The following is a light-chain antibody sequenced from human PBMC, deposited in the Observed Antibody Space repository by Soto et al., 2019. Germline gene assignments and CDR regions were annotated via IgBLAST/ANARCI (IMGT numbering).Light chain of an antibody. V-gene: IGKV1-39*01. CDR2: AAS. Sequence: DIQMTQSPSSLSASVGDRVTITCRASQSISSNLNWYQQKPGKAPKLLIYAASNLQSGVPSTFSGSGSGTDFTLTISSLQPEDVATYYCQQVKTYPRTFGGGTKVDIK. J-gene: IGKJ4*01. CDR1: QSISSN. CDR3: QQVKTYPRT.